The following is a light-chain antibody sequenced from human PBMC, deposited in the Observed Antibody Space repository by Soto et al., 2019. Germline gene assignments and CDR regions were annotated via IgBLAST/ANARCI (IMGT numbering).Light chain of an antibody. CDR3: QQYGSSPNT. V-gene: IGKV3-20*01. J-gene: IGKJ2*01. CDR2: CAS. Sequence: EILLTQSPGTLSLSPGERATLSCRASQSVSSSYLAWYQQKPGQAPRLLIYCASSRATGIPDRFSGSGSGTDFTLNISRLEPEDFAVYYCQQYGSSPNTFGQGTKLEIK. CDR1: QSVSSSY.